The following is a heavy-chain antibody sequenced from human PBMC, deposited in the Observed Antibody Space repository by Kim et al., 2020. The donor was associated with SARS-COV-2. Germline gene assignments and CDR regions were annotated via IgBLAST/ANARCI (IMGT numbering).Heavy chain of an antibody. CDR3: AREGSGSYNWLDP. V-gene: IGHV1-3*01. Sequence: SPDFQGRVTITRDTSATTAYMELSSLTSKDTAVYYCAREGSGSYNWLDPWGQGTLVTVSS. J-gene: IGHJ5*02. D-gene: IGHD3-10*01.